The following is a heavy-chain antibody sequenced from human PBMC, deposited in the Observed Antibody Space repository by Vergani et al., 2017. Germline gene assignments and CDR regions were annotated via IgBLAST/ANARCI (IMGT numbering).Heavy chain of an antibody. V-gene: IGHV3-9*01. D-gene: IGHD4-23*01. CDR1: GFTVSSNY. J-gene: IGHJ4*02. CDR2: ISWNSGSI. CDR3: AKDYGGKKGPRGYFDY. Sequence: EVQLVESGGGLIQPGGSLRLSCAASGFTVSSNYMHWVRQAPGKGLEWVSGISWNSGSIGYADSVKGRFTISRDNAKNSLYLQMNSLRAEDTALYYCAKDYGGKKGPRGYFDYWGQGTLVTVSS.